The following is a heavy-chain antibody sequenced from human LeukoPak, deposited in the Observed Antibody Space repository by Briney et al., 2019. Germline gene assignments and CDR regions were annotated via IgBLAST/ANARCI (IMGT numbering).Heavy chain of an antibody. CDR3: AKDKPIDY. CDR2: INTDGSST. V-gene: IGHV3-74*01. J-gene: IGHJ4*02. CDR1: GFTFSNYW. Sequence: GGSLRLSCAASGFTFSNYWMHWVRQAPGKGLVWVSRINTDGSSTNYADSVKGRFTISRDNSKNTVFLQMNTLRTEDTAVYFCAKDKPIDYWGQGTLVTVSS. D-gene: IGHD1-14*01.